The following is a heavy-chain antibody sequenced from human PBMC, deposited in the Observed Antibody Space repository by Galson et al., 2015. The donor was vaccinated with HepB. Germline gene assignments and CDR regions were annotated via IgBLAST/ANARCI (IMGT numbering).Heavy chain of an antibody. D-gene: IGHD5-24*01. CDR2: ISYDGSNK. V-gene: IGHV3-30*18. Sequence: SLRLSCATSGFTFSRYGMHWVRQAPGKGLEWVAVISYDGSNKFYADSVKGRFTISRDIPKNTLYLQMNSLRAEDTAVYYCAKAAVEMAAIRSYYFDCWGQGTLVTVSS. CDR1: GFTFSRYG. CDR3: AKAAVEMAAIRSYYFDC. J-gene: IGHJ4*02.